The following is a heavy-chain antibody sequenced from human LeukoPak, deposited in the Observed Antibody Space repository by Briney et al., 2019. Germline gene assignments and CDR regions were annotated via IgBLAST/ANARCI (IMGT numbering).Heavy chain of an antibody. CDR2: IIPIFGTA. Sequence: SVKVSCKASGGTFSSYAISWVRQAPGQGLEWMGGIIPIFGTANYAQKFQGRVTMTRDTSTSTVYMELSSLRSEDTAVYYCARDLPYYGDYSYYYGMDVWGQGTTVTVSS. D-gene: IGHD4-17*01. CDR3: ARDLPYYGDYSYYYGMDV. J-gene: IGHJ6*02. CDR1: GGTFSSYA. V-gene: IGHV1-69*05.